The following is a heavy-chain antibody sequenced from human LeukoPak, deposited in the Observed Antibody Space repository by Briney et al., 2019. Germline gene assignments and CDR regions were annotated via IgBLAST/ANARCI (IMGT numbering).Heavy chain of an antibody. Sequence: ASVKVSCKASGYTFSSYDINWVRQATGQGLEWMGWMNPNSGNTAYAQKFQGRVTMSRDTSVSTAYMELSSLRSEDTAVYYCARLPKYSRPLDYWGQGTLVTVSS. D-gene: IGHD1-26*01. CDR1: GYTFSSYD. J-gene: IGHJ4*02. CDR2: MNPNSGNT. V-gene: IGHV1-8*02. CDR3: ARLPKYSRPLDY.